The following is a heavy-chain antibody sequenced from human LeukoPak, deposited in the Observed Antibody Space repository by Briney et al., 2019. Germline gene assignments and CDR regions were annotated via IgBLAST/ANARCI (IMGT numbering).Heavy chain of an antibody. CDR2: IYPGDSDT. D-gene: IGHD2-15*01. CDR3: ARARYCSGGTCYPDY. Sequence: LGESRKISCKGSGYSFTTYWIGWVRQMPGRGLEWMGIIYPGDSDTRYSPSFQGQVTISADKSISTAYLQWSSLKTSDTAMYYCARARYCSGGTCYPDYWGQGTLVTVSS. CDR1: GYSFTTYW. V-gene: IGHV5-51*01. J-gene: IGHJ4*02.